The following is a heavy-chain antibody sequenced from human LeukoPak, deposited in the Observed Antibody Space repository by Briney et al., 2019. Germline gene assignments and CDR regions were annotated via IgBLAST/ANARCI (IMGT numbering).Heavy chain of an antibody. Sequence: GGSLRLSCAASGFTFSSYSMNWVRQAPGKGLEWVSYISTSSSTIYYADSVRGRFTISRDNAKNSLYLQMNSLRDEDTAVYYCARDYRSSSGWTVDYWGQGTLVTVSS. J-gene: IGHJ4*02. CDR1: GFTFSSYS. CDR3: ARDYRSSSGWTVDY. V-gene: IGHV3-48*02. CDR2: ISTSSSTI. D-gene: IGHD6-19*01.